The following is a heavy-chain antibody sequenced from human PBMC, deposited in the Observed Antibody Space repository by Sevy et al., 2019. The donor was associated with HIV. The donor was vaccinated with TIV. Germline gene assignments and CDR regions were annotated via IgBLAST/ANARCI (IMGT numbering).Heavy chain of an antibody. J-gene: IGHJ6*02. Sequence: ASVKVSCEASGYTFTSYDINWVRQATGQGLEWMGWMSPNRGATGFAQKFQGRVTLTRNTSISTAYMEVSSLRSEDTAVYYCASGGNGDFWSYEYYYYGMDVWGQGTTVTVSS. V-gene: IGHV1-8*01. D-gene: IGHD3-3*01. CDR1: GYTFTSYD. CDR2: MSPNRGAT. CDR3: ASGGNGDFWSYEYYYYGMDV.